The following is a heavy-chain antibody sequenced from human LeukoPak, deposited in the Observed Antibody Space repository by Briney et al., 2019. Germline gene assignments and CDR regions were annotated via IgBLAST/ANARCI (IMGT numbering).Heavy chain of an antibody. D-gene: IGHD6-19*01. CDR3: ARDRGLLYGSSGCLDS. Sequence: ASVKVSCKASGYXFTSYYIHWVRQAPGQGLEWMGLNNPSSGTTSYAQKFQGGVTMTRDTSTSTVYMELSSLTSEDTAVYYCARDRGLLYGSSGCLDSWGQGTLVTVSS. CDR1: GYXFTSYY. V-gene: IGHV1-46*01. J-gene: IGHJ4*02. CDR2: NNPSSGTT.